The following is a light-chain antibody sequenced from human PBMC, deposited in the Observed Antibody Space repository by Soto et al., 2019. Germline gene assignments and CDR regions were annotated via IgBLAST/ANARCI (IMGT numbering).Light chain of an antibody. J-gene: IGKJ1*01. V-gene: IGKV3D-15*01. CDR1: NSGNSY. CDR3: QQYNNWPLS. CDR2: GAS. Sequence: EIVFTQSSATLSFSPGERAPLSCSPTNSGNSYLAWYQQKPGQPPRLLIYGASTRATGIPARFSGSGSGTEFTLTISSLQSEDFAVYYCQQYNNWPLSFGQGTKVDIK.